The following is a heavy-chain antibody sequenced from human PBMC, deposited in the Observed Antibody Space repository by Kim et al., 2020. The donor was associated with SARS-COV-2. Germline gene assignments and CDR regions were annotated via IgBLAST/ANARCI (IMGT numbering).Heavy chain of an antibody. Sequence: ASGKVSCKASGYTFTSYGITWVRQAPGQGLEWMGWISAYNGNTNYAQKLQGRVTMTTDTSTSTAYMELRSLRSDDTAVYFCAKNLRFLEWSSPFDPWGQG. CDR3: AKNLRFLEWSSPFDP. D-gene: IGHD3-3*01. V-gene: IGHV1-18*01. CDR1: GYTFTSYG. J-gene: IGHJ5*02. CDR2: ISAYNGNT.